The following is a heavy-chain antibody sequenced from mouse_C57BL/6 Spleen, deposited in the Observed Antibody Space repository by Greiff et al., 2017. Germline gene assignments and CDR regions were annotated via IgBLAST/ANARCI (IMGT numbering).Heavy chain of an antibody. Sequence: EASGFTFSSYAMSWVRQTPEKRLEWVATISDGGSYTYYPDNVKGRFTISRDNAKNNLYLQMSHLKSEDTAMYYCARDGGLYYFDYWGQGTTLTVSS. V-gene: IGHV5-4*01. J-gene: IGHJ2*01. CDR3: ARDGGLYYFDY. CDR1: GFTFSSYA. CDR2: ISDGGSYT.